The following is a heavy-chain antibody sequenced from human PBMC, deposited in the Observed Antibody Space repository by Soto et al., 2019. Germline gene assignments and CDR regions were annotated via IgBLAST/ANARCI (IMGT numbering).Heavy chain of an antibody. CDR2: VDPNGGGS. D-gene: IGHD4-17*01. J-gene: IGHJ4*02. CDR3: ATWVDYGDFEGFDF. CDR1: GYSFTDYK. V-gene: IGHV1-2*04. Sequence: GASVKVSCKASGYSFTDYKLHWVRQAPGQGLEWMGWVDPNGGGSNSAQKFQGSVTMTWDTSITTAYLDLTRLTTNDTATYFCATWVDYGDFEGFDFWGQGTTVTV.